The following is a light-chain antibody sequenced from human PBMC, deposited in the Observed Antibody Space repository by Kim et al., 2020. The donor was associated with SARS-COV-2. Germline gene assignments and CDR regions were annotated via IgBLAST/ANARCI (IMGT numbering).Light chain of an antibody. V-gene: IGKV1-9*01. CDR1: QGISSY. CDR3: QQHNTYPRT. Sequence: DIQLTQSPSFLSVSVGDRVTITCRASQGISSYLAWYQQKPGKAPNLLIYAASSLQSGVPSRFSGSGSETEFTLTISSLQPEDFATYYCQQHNTYPRTFGQGTKVDIK. CDR2: AAS. J-gene: IGKJ1*01.